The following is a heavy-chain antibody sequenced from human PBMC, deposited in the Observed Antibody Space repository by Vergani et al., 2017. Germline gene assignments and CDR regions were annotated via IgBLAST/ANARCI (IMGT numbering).Heavy chain of an antibody. V-gene: IGHV3-21*05. J-gene: IGHJ5*02. CDR3: ARDAWGAGTTTYYYGSGEFDP. CDR1: GFTFSSYS. D-gene: IGHD3-10*01. Sequence: EVQLVESGGGLVKPGGSLRLSCAASGFTFSSYSMNWVRQAPGKGLEWVSYISSSGSTIYYADSVKGRFTISRDNAKNSLYLQMNSLRAEDTAVYYCARDAWGAGTTTYYYGSGEFDPWGQGTLVTVSS. CDR2: ISSSGSTI.